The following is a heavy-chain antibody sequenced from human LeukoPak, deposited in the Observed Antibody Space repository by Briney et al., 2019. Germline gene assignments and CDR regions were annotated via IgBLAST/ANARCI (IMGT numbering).Heavy chain of an antibody. CDR1: GYTYTDYY. CDR3: ARDEESGIKGRNWFDP. J-gene: IGHJ5*02. Sequence: ATVKVSCKASGYTYTDYYVHWVRQAPGQGLEWMGWINPNTGGTKYTQNFQGRVTMTRDTSISTAYMELSSLRSDDTAVFYCARDEESGIKGRNWFDPWGQGTLVTVSS. D-gene: IGHD2-21*01. CDR2: INPNTGGT. V-gene: IGHV1-2*02.